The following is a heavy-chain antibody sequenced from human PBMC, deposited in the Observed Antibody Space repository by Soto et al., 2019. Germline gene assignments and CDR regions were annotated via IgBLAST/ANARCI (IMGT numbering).Heavy chain of an antibody. CDR1: GFSFSTYG. Sequence: PGGSLRLSCAASGFSFSTYGMHWVRQAPGKGLGWVAFISNDGSNKYYADSVKGRFTISRDNSKNTLYLQMNSLRAEDTAVYYCARYDSRTYSSGWYHVIDYWGQGTLVTVSS. CDR3: ARYDSRTYSSGWYHVIDY. J-gene: IGHJ4*02. CDR2: ISNDGSNK. D-gene: IGHD6-19*01. V-gene: IGHV3-30*03.